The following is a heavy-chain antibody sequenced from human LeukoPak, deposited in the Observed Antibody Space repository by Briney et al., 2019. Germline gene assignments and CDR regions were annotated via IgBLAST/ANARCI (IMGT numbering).Heavy chain of an antibody. V-gene: IGHV3-43*02. CDR3: ARDAQWLVPEGYFYYMDV. CDR1: GFSFDDYA. Sequence: GGSLRLSCAASGFSFDDYAMNWVRQAPGKGLEWVSLISGDGGYTYYADSVKGRFTISRDNSRNSLYLQMNSLGAEDTAVYYCARDAQWLVPEGYFYYMDVWGKGTTVTVSS. J-gene: IGHJ6*03. D-gene: IGHD6-19*01. CDR2: ISGDGGYT.